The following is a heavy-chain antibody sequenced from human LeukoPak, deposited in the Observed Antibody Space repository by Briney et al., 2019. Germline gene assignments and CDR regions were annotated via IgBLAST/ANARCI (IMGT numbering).Heavy chain of an antibody. J-gene: IGHJ4*02. CDR3: APTAEAYTSWWKV. V-gene: IGHV1-2*02. CDR2: INPDSGFT. Sequence: ASVKVSCKASGYKFTDDYMHWVRQAPGQGLEFMGWINPDSGFTNYAQKFKGKVTMTRDTSISTAYLEVRSLTSDDTAVYYCAPTAEAYTSWWKVWGQGTLVTVSS. CDR1: GYKFTDDY. D-gene: IGHD3-16*01.